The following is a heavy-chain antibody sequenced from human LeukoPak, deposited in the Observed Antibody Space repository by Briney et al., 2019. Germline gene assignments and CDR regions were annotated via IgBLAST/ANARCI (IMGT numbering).Heavy chain of an antibody. CDR3: ATGYIWGTYRFQY. CDR1: GFTFSNYC. D-gene: IGHD3-16*02. J-gene: IGHJ4*02. Sequence: GGSLRFSCVASGFTFSNYCMSWVRQAPGKGLEWVANIKQDGSEKHYVDSVKGRFTISRDNAKNSLYLQMNSLRAEDTAVYYCATGYIWGTYRFQYWGQGTLVIVSS. V-gene: IGHV3-7*03. CDR2: IKQDGSEK.